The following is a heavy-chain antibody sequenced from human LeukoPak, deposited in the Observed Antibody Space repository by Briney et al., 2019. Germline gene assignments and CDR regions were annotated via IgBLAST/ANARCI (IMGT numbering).Heavy chain of an antibody. J-gene: IGHJ4*02. D-gene: IGHD2-2*01. CDR3: ARDEGSSYPFDY. V-gene: IGHV4-4*02. CDR2: IYYSGST. CDR1: RGSISSSNW. Sequence: SETLTLTCSVSRGSISSSNWWSWVRQPPGKGLEWIGSIYYSGSTYYNPSLKSRVTISVDTSKNQFSLNLSSVTAADTAVYFYARDEGSSYPFDYWGQGTLVTVSS.